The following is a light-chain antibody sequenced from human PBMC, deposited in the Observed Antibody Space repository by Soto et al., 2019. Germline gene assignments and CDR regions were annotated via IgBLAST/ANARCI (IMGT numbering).Light chain of an antibody. V-gene: IGKV1-5*03. CDR1: QTIISG. Sequence: DIQMTQSPSTLSGSVGDRVTITCPASQTIISGLAWYQEKPGKAPKLLTDKASTLKSWIPSRFSGSGSGTVVTSTISSLQPDDFATYYCQHYNSYSEAFGQGTKVDIK. J-gene: IGKJ1*01. CDR3: QHYNSYSEA. CDR2: KAS.